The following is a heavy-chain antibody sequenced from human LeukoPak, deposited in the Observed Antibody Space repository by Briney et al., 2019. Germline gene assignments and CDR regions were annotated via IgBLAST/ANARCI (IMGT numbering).Heavy chain of an antibody. J-gene: IGHJ4*02. CDR1: GFTFSNFA. V-gene: IGHV3-23*01. D-gene: IGHD5-12*01. CDR2: ITGSAGST. CDR3: AKGYCYDAVRCVDY. Sequence: GGSLRLSCAASGFTFSNFAMNWVRQAPGKGLEWVSVITGSAGSTYYADSVKGRFTISRDNCKNTLYLQMDSLRAEDTAVYFCAKGYCYDAVRCVDYWGQGTLVTVSS.